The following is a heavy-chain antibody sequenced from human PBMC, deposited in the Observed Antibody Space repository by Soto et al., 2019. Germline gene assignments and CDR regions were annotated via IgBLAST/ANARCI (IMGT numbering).Heavy chain of an antibody. CDR1: GFTFSSYS. CDR2: ISSTSSTI. J-gene: IGHJ4*02. Sequence: EVQLVESGGGLVQPGGSMRLSCAASGFTFSSYSMNWVRQAPGKGLEWVSYISSTSSTIYYADSVKGRFTISRDNAQHSLLLQINSLRDDDTAVYYCARRGEHCSGSNCFFGYWGKGTLVTFSS. D-gene: IGHD2-15*01. V-gene: IGHV3-48*02. CDR3: ARRGEHCSGSNCFFGY.